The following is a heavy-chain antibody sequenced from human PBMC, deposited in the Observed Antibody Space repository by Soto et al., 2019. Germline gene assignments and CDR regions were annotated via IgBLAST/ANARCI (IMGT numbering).Heavy chain of an antibody. V-gene: IGHV3-74*01. Sequence: PGGSLRLSCAASGFTFSSYWMHWVRQAPGKGLVWVSRINSDGSTTSYADSVKGRFTISRDNAKNTLNLQMNSLRAEDTAVYYCARNFYDILTGYSESTFDYWGQGTLVTVSS. CDR2: INSDGSTT. J-gene: IGHJ4*02. CDR3: ARNFYDILTGYSESTFDY. CDR1: GFTFSSYW. D-gene: IGHD3-9*01.